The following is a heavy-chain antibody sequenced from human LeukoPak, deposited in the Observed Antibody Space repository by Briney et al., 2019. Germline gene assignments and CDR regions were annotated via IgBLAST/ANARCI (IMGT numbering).Heavy chain of an antibody. D-gene: IGHD6-13*01. CDR2: IYTSGST. CDR3: AREEAAASEYFQH. Sequence: PSETLSLTRTVSGGSISSGSYYWSWIRQPAGKGLEWIGRIYTSGSTNYNPSLKSRVTISVDTSKNQFSLKLSSVTAADTAVYYCAREEAAASEYFQHWGQGTLVTVSS. CDR1: GGSISSGSYY. J-gene: IGHJ1*01. V-gene: IGHV4-61*02.